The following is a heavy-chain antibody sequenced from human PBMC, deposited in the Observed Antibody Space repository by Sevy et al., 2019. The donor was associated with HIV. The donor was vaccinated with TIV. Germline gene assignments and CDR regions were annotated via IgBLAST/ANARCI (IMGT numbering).Heavy chain of an antibody. V-gene: IGHV4-34*01. J-gene: IGHJ6*03. Sequence: SETLSLTCAVYGGSFSGYYWSWIRQPPGKGLEWIGEINHSGSTNYNPSLKSRVTISVDTSKNQFSLKLSSVTAADTAVYYCARAGVVVAARNYYYYYYMDVLGKGTTVTVSS. CDR2: INHSGST. D-gene: IGHD2-15*01. CDR1: GGSFSGYY. CDR3: ARAGVVVAARNYYYYYYMDV.